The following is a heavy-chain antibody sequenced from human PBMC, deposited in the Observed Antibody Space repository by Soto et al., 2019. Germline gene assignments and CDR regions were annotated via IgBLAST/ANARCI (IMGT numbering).Heavy chain of an antibody. CDR1: GGTFSSYA. D-gene: IGHD3-3*01. Sequence: SVKVSCKASGGTFSSYAISWVRQAPGQGLEWMGGIIPIFGTANYAQRFQVRVTITADESTSTAYMELRSLRSDDTAVYYCARLYDFWSGYTYYYYYYMDVWGKGTTVTVSS. CDR2: IIPIFGTA. V-gene: IGHV1-69*13. CDR3: ARLYDFWSGYTYYYYYYMDV. J-gene: IGHJ6*03.